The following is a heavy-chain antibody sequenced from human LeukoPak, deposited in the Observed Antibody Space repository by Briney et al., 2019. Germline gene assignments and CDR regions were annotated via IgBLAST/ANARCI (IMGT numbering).Heavy chain of an antibody. CDR1: GGSISSYY. CDR2: IYTSGST. J-gene: IGHJ6*02. D-gene: IGHD3-10*01. CDR3: ARAPGVYYGSGSYPYYYYGMDV. Sequence: SETLSLTCTVSGGSISSYYWSWIRQPAGKGLEWTGRIYTSGSTNYNPSLKSRVTMSVDTSKNQFSLKLSSVTAADTAVYYCARAPGVYYGSGSYPYYYYGMDVWGQGTTVTVSS. V-gene: IGHV4-4*07.